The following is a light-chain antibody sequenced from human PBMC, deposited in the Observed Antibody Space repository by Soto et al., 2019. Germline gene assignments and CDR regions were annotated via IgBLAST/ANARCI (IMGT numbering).Light chain of an antibody. CDR3: QQYSAWWT. Sequence: EIVMTQSPATLSVSPGERATLSCRASQSVSSNLAWYQQKPGQAPRLLIYDASTRAPGIPARFSGSGSGTEVTLSISIRQSEDFAVYYCQQYSAWWTFGQGTTGANK. CDR2: DAS. V-gene: IGKV3-15*01. J-gene: IGKJ1*01. CDR1: QSVSSN.